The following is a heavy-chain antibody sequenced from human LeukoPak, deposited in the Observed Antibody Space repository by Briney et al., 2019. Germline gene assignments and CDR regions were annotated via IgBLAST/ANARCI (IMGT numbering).Heavy chain of an antibody. D-gene: IGHD3-3*01. CDR1: GFTFSGHT. CDR3: AKDPNPFYDFWSGYK. V-gene: IGHV3-23*01. Sequence: GGALRLPCSASGFTFSGHTLTWLRPAPRKGLGLVSIIGGRDDRTYYADSVKGRFTISRDNSKNILYLQMNSLRAEDTAVYYCAKDPNPFYDFWSGYKWGQGTLVTVSS. J-gene: IGHJ4*02. CDR2: IGGRDDRT.